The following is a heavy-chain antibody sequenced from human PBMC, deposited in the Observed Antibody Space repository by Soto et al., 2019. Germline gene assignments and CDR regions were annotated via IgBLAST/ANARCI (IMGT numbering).Heavy chain of an antibody. CDR2: ISGSGDST. V-gene: IGHV3-23*01. J-gene: IGHJ5*02. CDR1: GFTFSSYA. Sequence: GGSLRLSCAASGFTFSSYAMNWVRQAPGKGLEWVSVISGSGDSTYYADSVKGRFIISRDNSKNTLYLQMNSLRAEDTAVYYCAKEALTTVTNGRFDPWGQGTRVTVSS. CDR3: AKEALTTVTNGRFDP. D-gene: IGHD4-4*01.